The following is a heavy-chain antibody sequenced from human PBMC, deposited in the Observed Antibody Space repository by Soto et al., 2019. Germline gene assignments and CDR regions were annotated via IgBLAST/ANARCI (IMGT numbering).Heavy chain of an antibody. CDR3: AKILSTSYSFYYYYGMDV. J-gene: IGHJ6*02. CDR1: GFTFSSYG. V-gene: IGHV3-30*18. D-gene: IGHD2-15*01. CDR2: ISYDGSNK. Sequence: GGSLRLSCAASGFTFSSYGMHWVRKAPGKGLEWVAVISYDGSNKYYADSVKGRFTISRDNSKNTLYLQMNSLRAEDTAVYYCAKILSTSYSFYYYYGMDVWGQGTTVTVSS.